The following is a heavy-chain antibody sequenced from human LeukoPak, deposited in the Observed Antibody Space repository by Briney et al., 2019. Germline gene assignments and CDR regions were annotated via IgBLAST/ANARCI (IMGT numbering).Heavy chain of an antibody. CDR1: GCTFTSYY. CDR2: INPSGGST. Sequence: GASVKVSCKASGCTFTSYYMHWVRQAPGQGLEWMGIINPSGGSTSYAQKFQGRVTMTRDTSTSTVYMELSSLRSEDTAVYYCASFYYGSGRGFDPWGQGTLVTVSS. V-gene: IGHV1-46*01. D-gene: IGHD3-10*01. CDR3: ASFYYGSGRGFDP. J-gene: IGHJ5*02.